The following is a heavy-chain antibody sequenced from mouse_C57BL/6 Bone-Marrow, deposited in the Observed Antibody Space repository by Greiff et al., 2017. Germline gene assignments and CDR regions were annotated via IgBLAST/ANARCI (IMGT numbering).Heavy chain of an antibody. CDR3: ARDPLYYGNCDD. CDR1: GFTFSSYA. D-gene: IGHD2-1*01. V-gene: IGHV5-4*01. Sequence: EVTLVESGGGLVKPGGSLKLSCAASGFTFSSYAMSWVRQTPDKRLEWVATISDGGSYTYSPDNVKGRFTISRDNAKNYLDLQMSHQKSEDTAMYYSARDPLYYGNCDDWGQGTTLTVSS. J-gene: IGHJ2*01. CDR2: ISDGGSYT.